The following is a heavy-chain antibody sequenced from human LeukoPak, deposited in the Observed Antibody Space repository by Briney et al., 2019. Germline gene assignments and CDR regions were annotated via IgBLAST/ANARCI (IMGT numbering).Heavy chain of an antibody. CDR2: ISSSGSTI. J-gene: IGHJ5*02. Sequence: PGGSLRLSCAASGFTFRSYAMSWVRQAPGKGLEWVSYISSSGSTIYYADSVKGRFTISRDNAKNSLYLQMNRLRAEDTAVYYCARYRRAIPPHNWFDPWGQGTLVTVSS. V-gene: IGHV3-48*04. CDR1: GFTFRSYA. D-gene: IGHD2-2*02. CDR3: ARYRRAIPPHNWFDP.